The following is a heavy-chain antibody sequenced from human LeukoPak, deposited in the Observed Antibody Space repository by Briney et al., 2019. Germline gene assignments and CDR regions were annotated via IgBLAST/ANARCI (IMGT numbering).Heavy chain of an antibody. V-gene: IGHV3-33*01. CDR1: GFTFSSYG. Sequence: GGSLRLSCAASGFTFSSYGMHWVRQAPGKGLEWVAVIWYDGSNKYYADSVKGRFTISRDNSKNTLYLQMNSLRAEDTAVYYCALLRLGELSLAPFDYWGQGTLVTVSS. CDR2: IWYDGSNK. CDR3: ALLRLGELSLAPFDY. D-gene: IGHD3-16*02. J-gene: IGHJ4*02.